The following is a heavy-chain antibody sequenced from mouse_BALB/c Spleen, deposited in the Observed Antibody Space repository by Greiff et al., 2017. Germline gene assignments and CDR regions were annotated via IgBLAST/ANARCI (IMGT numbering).Heavy chain of an antibody. Sequence: VKVVESGPGLVAPSQSLSITCTVSGFSLTSYGVHWVRQPPGKGLEWLGVIWAGGSTNYNSALMSRLSISKDNSKSQVFLKMNSLQTDDTAMYYCARDRGLLRLRGYFDYWGQGTTLTVSS. CDR1: GFSLTSYG. CDR2: IWAGGST. D-gene: IGHD1-2*01. J-gene: IGHJ2*01. CDR3: ARDRGLLRLRGYFDY. V-gene: IGHV2-9*02.